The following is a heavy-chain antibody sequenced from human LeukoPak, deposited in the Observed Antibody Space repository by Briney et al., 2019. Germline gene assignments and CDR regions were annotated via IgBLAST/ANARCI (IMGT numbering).Heavy chain of an antibody. J-gene: IGHJ4*02. CDR1: GFTFRNYA. Sequence: GGSLRLSCAASGFTFRNYAMMWVRQAPGKGLELVSSIRAGGDNTYYADSVTGRFTISRDNSKNTLFLQMNSLRAEDTAVYYCARAPRGFQWFVEYWGQGTLVTVSS. CDR3: ARAPRGFQWFVEY. CDR2: IRAGGDNT. D-gene: IGHD3-22*01. V-gene: IGHV3-23*01.